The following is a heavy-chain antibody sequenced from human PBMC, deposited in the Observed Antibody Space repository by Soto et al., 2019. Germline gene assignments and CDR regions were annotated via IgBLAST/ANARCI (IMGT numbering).Heavy chain of an antibody. CDR3: ARGGLWFGELLPWFDP. CDR2: IYYSGST. CDR1: GGSISSGDYY. J-gene: IGHJ5*02. D-gene: IGHD3-10*01. Sequence: QVQLQESGPGLVKPSQTLSLTCTVSGGSISSGDYYWSWIRQPPGKGLEWIGYIYYSGSTYYNPSLKSRVTISVDTSKNQFSLKLSSVTAAATAVYYCARGGLWFGELLPWFDPWGQGTLVTVSS. V-gene: IGHV4-30-4*01.